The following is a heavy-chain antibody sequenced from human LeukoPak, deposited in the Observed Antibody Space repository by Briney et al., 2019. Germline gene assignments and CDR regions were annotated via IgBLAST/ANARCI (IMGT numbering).Heavy chain of an antibody. D-gene: IGHD3-9*01. J-gene: IGHJ6*03. V-gene: IGHV3-49*04. CDR3: TREDDILTGYSYYYMDV. CDR1: GFTFGDYA. Sequence: GGSLRLSCTASGFTFGDYAMSWVRQAPGKGLEWVGFIRSKAYGGTTEYAASVKGRFTISRDDSKSIAYLQMNSLKTEDTAVYYCTREDDILTGYSYYYMDVWGKGTTVTISS. CDR2: IRSKAYGGTT.